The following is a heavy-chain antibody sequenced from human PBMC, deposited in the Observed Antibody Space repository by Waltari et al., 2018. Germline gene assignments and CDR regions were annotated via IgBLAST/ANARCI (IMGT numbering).Heavy chain of an antibody. CDR3: VLYSSSFLGDC. CDR2: IKLDGSIT. Sequence: EVQLVESGGGLVQPGGSLRLSCAASGFTFTDYWMHWVRQAPGKGRVSVSQIKLDGSITSYADSVKGRFTISRDNAKNTLFLQMNSLRAEDTAVYYCVLYSSSFLGDCWGQGTLVTVSS. J-gene: IGHJ4*02. CDR1: GFTFTDYW. D-gene: IGHD6-13*01. V-gene: IGHV3-74*01.